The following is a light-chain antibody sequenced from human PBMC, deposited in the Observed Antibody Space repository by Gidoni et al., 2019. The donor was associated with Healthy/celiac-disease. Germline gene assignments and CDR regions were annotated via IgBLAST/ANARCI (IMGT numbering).Light chain of an antibody. J-gene: IGKJ2*01. CDR2: LGS. CDR1: QSLLHSNGYNY. Sequence: DIVMPQSPLSLPVTPGEPACISCRSSQSLLHSNGYNYLDWYLQKPGQSPQLLIYLGSNRASGVPERFSGSGSGTDFTLKISRVEAEDVGVYYCMQAIQNPPYTFGQGTKLEIK. V-gene: IGKV2-28*01. CDR3: MQAIQNPPYT.